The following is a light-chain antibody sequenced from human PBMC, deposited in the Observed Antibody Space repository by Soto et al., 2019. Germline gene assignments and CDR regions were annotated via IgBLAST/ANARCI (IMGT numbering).Light chain of an antibody. Sequence: QSALTQPASVSGSPGQSITISCTGTSSDVGAYNYVSWYQQHPGKAPKLMIYDVNNRPSGVSNRLSGSQSGNTASLNISGMQVEDEADYYCSSYTTSTTLVVFGGGTKLTVL. CDR3: SSYTTSTTLVV. CDR1: SSDVGAYNY. V-gene: IGLV2-14*03. J-gene: IGLJ2*01. CDR2: DVN.